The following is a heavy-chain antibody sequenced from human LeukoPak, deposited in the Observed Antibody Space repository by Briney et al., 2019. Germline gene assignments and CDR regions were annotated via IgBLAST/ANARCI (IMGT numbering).Heavy chain of an antibody. CDR3: ARVADSYYYMDV. CDR1: GDSISSHD. Sequence: SETLSLTCTVSGDSISSHDWSWIRQPPGKGLEWIGYIYYSGNTNYNPSLKGRVTISVDTSRNQFSLKVSSVTAADTAVYYCARVADSYYYMDVWGKGTTVTVSS. CDR2: IYYSGNT. J-gene: IGHJ6*03. V-gene: IGHV4-59*11.